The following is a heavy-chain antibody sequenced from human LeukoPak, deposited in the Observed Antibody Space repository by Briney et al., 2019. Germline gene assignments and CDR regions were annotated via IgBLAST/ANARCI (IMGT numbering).Heavy chain of an antibody. V-gene: IGHV3-30*02. J-gene: IGHJ4*02. CDR1: GFTFSSYG. D-gene: IGHD3-9*01. CDR2: IRYDGSNK. CDR3: AKFGYDILTGYQD. Sequence: PGGSLRLSCAASGFTFSSYGMHWVRQAPGKGLEWVAFIRYDGSNKYYADSVKGRFTISRDNSKNTLYLQMNSLRAEDTAVYYCAKFGYDILTGYQDRGQGTLVTVSS.